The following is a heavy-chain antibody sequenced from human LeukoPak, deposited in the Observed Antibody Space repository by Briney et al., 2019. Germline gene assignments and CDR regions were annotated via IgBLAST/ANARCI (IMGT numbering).Heavy chain of an antibody. CDR3: ARDPISWFDP. Sequence: SETLSLTCTVSGGSISSYYWSWIRQPPGKGLEWIGYIYYSGSTNYNPSLKSRVTISVDTSKNQFSLKLSSVTAADTAVYYCARDPISWFDPWGQGTLVTVSS. CDR1: GGSISSYY. J-gene: IGHJ5*02. CDR2: IYYSGST. V-gene: IGHV4-59*12. D-gene: IGHD2-21*01.